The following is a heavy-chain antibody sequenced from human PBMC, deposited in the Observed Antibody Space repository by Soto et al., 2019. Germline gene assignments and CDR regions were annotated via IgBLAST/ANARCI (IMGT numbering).Heavy chain of an antibody. CDR1: GGSISSYY. D-gene: IGHD1-26*01. CDR3: ARVGATGYNWFDP. J-gene: IGHJ5*02. Sequence: QVQLQGSGPGLVKPSETLSLTCTVSGGSISSYYWSWIRQPPGKVLEWIGYIYYSGSTNYNPSLKSRVTVSVDTAKTQCSLKLSSVTAADTAVYYCARVGATGYNWFDPWGQGTLVTVSS. CDR2: IYYSGST. V-gene: IGHV4-59*01.